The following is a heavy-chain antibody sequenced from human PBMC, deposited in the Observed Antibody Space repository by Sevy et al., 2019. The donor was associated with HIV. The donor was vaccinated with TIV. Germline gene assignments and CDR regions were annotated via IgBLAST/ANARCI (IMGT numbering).Heavy chain of an antibody. V-gene: IGHV3-23*01. Sequence: GGSLRLSCEVAGFSFSDYGMTWVRQAPGKGLEWVSSISATGGSTYYADFVDGRFTLSRDNSKNTVYLYMDGLRAEDTAVYYCAKEALTYYSVPGSYLAGAFDIWGQGTMVTVSS. CDR2: ISATGGST. J-gene: IGHJ3*02. CDR1: GFSFSDYG. D-gene: IGHD3-10*01. CDR3: AKEALTYYSVPGSYLAGAFDI.